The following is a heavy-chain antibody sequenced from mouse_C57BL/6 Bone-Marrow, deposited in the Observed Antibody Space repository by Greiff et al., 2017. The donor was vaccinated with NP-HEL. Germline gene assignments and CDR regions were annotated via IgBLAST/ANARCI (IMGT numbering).Heavy chain of an antibody. CDR2: ISDGGSYT. Sequence: EVMLVESGGGLVKPGGSLKLSCAASGFTFSSYAMSWVRQTPEKRLEWVATISDGGSYTYYPDNVKGRFTISRDNAKNNLYLQMSHLKSEDTAMYYCAREGNYYGSSLLDYWGQGTTLTVSS. J-gene: IGHJ2*01. CDR1: GFTFSSYA. D-gene: IGHD1-1*01. V-gene: IGHV5-4*01. CDR3: AREGNYYGSSLLDY.